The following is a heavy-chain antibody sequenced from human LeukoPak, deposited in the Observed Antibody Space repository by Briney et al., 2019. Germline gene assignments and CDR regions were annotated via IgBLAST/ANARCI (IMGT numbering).Heavy chain of an antibody. Sequence: GGSLRLSCAASGFTFSSYAMSWVRQAPGKGLEWVSAISGSGGSTYYADSVKGRFTISRDNSKNTLYLQMNSLRAEDTAVYYCAKDLARAVAVFRDAFDIWGQGTMVTVSS. J-gene: IGHJ3*02. D-gene: IGHD6-19*01. CDR3: AKDLARAVAVFRDAFDI. CDR2: ISGSGGST. CDR1: GFTFSSYA. V-gene: IGHV3-23*01.